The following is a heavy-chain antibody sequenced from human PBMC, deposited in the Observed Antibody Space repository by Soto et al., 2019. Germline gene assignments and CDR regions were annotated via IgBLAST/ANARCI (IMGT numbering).Heavy chain of an antibody. CDR3: ARGAPLAYCGGDSHWHFDH. CDR2: ISAGNGNT. D-gene: IGHD2-21*02. Sequence: ASVKVSCKASGYTFTTYAMHWVRQAPGQRLEWMGWISAGNGNTKYSQKFQDRVTITRDTSARTVYMELSSLRSEDTTVYYCARGAPLAYCGGDSHWHFDHWGRGTLVTVSS. J-gene: IGHJ2*01. V-gene: IGHV1-3*01. CDR1: GYTFTTYA.